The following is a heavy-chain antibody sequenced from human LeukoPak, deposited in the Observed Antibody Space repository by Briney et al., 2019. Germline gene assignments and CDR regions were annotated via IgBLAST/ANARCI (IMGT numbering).Heavy chain of an antibody. CDR1: GFTFSSYA. CDR3: AKVPTYYYDSSGRNWFDP. V-gene: IGHV3-23*01. J-gene: IGHJ5*02. CDR2: ISGSGGST. D-gene: IGHD3-22*01. Sequence: PGGSLRLSCAASGFTFSSYAMSWVRQAPGKGPEWVSAISGSGGSTYYADSVKGRFTISRDNSKNTLYLQMNSLRAEDTAVYYCAKVPTYYYDSSGRNWFDPWGQGTLVTVSS.